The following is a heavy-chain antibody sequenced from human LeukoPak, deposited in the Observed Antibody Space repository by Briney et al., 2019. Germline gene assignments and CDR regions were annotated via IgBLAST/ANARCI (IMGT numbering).Heavy chain of an antibody. V-gene: IGHV3-7*03. CDR1: GITFSRYW. CDR2: IKQDGGEK. CDR3: ARDGRPLDY. Sequence: GGSLRLSCVDSGITFSRYWMSWVRQAPGKGLEWVANIKQDGGEKYYVDSVKGRFTISRDNAKNSLYLQMNSLRVEDTAVYYCARDGRPLDYWGQGTLVTVPS. J-gene: IGHJ4*02.